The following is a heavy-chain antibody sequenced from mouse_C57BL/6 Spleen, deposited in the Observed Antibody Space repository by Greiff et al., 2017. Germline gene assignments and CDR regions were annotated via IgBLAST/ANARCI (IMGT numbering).Heavy chain of an antibody. CDR2: IDPDDGET. CDR1: GFNIKDYY. V-gene: IGHV14-2*01. J-gene: IGHJ3*01. Sequence: DVQLVESGAELVKPGASVKLSCTASGFNIKDYYMYWVKQRTEKGLEWIGRIDPDDGETKYAPKFQGKATITADTSSNTANLQLSRLTSEDTAVYCCARGYYDYDDFYWGQGTLVTVSA. D-gene: IGHD2-4*01. CDR3: ARGYYDYDDFY.